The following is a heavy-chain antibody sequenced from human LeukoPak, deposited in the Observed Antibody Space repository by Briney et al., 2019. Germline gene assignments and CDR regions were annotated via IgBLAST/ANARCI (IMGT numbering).Heavy chain of an antibody. CDR3: GRGRYCTNGVCQYFDY. J-gene: IGHJ4*02. V-gene: IGHV3-30*02. Sequence: PGGSLRLSCAASGFTFSNYGMHWVRQAPGKGLEWVAFIHYDGFNKYYADSVKGRVTISRDNSKNTLYLQMGSLRAEDMAVYYCGRGRYCTNGVCQYFDYWGQGTLVTVSS. CDR2: IHYDGFNK. D-gene: IGHD2-8*01. CDR1: GFTFSNYG.